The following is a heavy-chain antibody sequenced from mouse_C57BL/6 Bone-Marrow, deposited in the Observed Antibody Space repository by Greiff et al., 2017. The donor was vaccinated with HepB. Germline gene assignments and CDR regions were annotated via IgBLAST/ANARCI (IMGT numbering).Heavy chain of an antibody. CDR2: INPSSGYP. D-gene: IGHD2-3*01. J-gene: IGHJ4*01. V-gene: IGHV1-7*01. Sequence: QVQLKESGAELAKPGASVKLSCKASGYTFTSYWMHWVKQRPGQGLEWIGYINPSSGYPKYNQKFKDKATLTADKYSSTAYMQLSSLTYEDSAVYYCARSGDGYYYYAMDYWGQGTSVTVSS. CDR3: ARSGDGYYYYAMDY. CDR1: GYTFTSYW.